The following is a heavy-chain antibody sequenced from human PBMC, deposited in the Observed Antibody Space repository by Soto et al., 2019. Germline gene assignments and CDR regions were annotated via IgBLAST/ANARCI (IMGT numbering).Heavy chain of an antibody. Sequence: SETLSLTCTVSGGSISSSSYYWGWIRQPPGKELEWIGNIYYSGSTYYNQSLKSRVTISVDTSKNQFSLKLSSVTAADTAVYYCARLRASAYYYYGMDVWGQGTTVT. V-gene: IGHV4-39*01. D-gene: IGHD6-25*01. J-gene: IGHJ6*02. CDR2: IYYSGST. CDR1: GGSISSSSYY. CDR3: ARLRASAYYYYGMDV.